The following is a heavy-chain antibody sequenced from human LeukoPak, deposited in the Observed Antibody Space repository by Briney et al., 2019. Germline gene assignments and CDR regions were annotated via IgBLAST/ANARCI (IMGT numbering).Heavy chain of an antibody. J-gene: IGHJ4*02. Sequence: GGSLRLSCAASGFTFSSYAMHWVRQAPGKGLEWVAVISYDGSNKDYADSVKGRFTISRDNSKNALYLQMNSLRAEDTAVYYCARDYYGSGRGDYWGQGTLVTVSS. CDR2: ISYDGSNK. CDR3: ARDYYGSGRGDY. D-gene: IGHD3-10*01. CDR1: GFTFSSYA. V-gene: IGHV3-30*04.